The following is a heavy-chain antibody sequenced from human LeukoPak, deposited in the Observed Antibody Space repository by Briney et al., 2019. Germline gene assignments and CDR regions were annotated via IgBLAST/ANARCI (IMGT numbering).Heavy chain of an antibody. J-gene: IGHJ5*02. CDR2: INHSGST. Sequence: SETLSLTCAVYGGSFSGYYWSWIRQPPGEGLEWIGEINHSGSTNYNPSLKSRVTISVDTSKNQFSLKLSSVTAADTAVYYCARGGTYSSGWNNWFDPWGQGTLVTVSS. CDR3: ARGGTYSSGWNNWFDP. V-gene: IGHV4-34*01. CDR1: GGSFSGYY. D-gene: IGHD3-22*01.